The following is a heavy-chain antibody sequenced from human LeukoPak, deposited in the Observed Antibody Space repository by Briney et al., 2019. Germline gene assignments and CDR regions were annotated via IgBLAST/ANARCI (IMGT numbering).Heavy chain of an antibody. J-gene: IGHJ5*02. CDR1: GDSVSSNSAS. CDR3: AREFYGYYNPHWFDP. D-gene: IGHD5-18*01. CDR2: TYYRSKWYN. V-gene: IGHV6-1*01. Sequence: SQTPSLTCAISGDSVSSNSASWNWIRQSPSRGLEWLGRTYYRSKWYNDYATSVKNRINIKPDISKNQFSLQLNSLTPEDTAVYYWAREFYGYYNPHWFDPWGQGTLVTVSS.